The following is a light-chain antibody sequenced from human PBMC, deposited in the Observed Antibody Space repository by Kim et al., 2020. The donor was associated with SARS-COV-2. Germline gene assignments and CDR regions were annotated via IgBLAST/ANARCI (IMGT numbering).Light chain of an antibody. CDR3: QAWDSSTHNYV. Sequence: SYELTQPRSVSVSPGQTASITCLGYKLGEKYVSWYQQKPGQSPVGVIYQDKRRPSGIPERFSGSNSGITATLTISGTQPMDEADYYCQAWDSSTHNYVFG. CDR2: QDK. V-gene: IGLV3-1*01. J-gene: IGLJ1*01. CDR1: KLGEKY.